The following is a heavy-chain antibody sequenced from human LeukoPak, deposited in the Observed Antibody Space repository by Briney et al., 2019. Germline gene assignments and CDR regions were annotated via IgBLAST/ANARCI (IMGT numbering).Heavy chain of an antibody. V-gene: IGHV3-7*01. J-gene: IGHJ4*02. CDR3: GRGKLGSRTYFDF. CDR1: AFTFSSHW. Sequence: PGGSLRLSCAAAAFTFSSHWMTWVRQAPGKGLEWVANIKQEGSEKYYVDSVKGRFTISRDNAKNSLYLQMNSLRAEDTAVYYCGRGKLGSRTYFDFWGQGTLVTVSS. D-gene: IGHD1-1*01. CDR2: IKQEGSEK.